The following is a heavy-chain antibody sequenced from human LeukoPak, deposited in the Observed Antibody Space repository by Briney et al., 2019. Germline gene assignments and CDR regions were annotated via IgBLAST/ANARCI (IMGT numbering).Heavy chain of an antibody. Sequence: SETLSLTCTVSGDSISSSYYYWAWIRQPPGKGLEWIGTIYSGGSTYYNSSLKSRVSISVDTSKNQFSLRLSSVTAADTAVYYCARLDGWGLDFDSWGQGTLVVVSS. J-gene: IGHJ4*02. CDR2: IYSGGST. CDR3: ARLDGWGLDFDS. CDR1: GDSISSSYYY. D-gene: IGHD1-26*01. V-gene: IGHV4-39*01.